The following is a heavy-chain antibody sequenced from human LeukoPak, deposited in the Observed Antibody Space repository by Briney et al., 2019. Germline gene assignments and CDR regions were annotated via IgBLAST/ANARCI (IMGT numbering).Heavy chain of an antibody. D-gene: IGHD2-15*01. Sequence: SETLSLTCTVSGGSITSYYWTWIRQPPGKGLEWIGYIYHSGTTNYNPSLKSRVTISVDTSKNQFSLKLSSVTDADTAVYYCAQKAPYSPGYSQDWGQGTLVTVSS. CDR3: AQKAPYSPGYSQD. J-gene: IGHJ1*01. CDR2: IYHSGTT. CDR1: GGSITSYY. V-gene: IGHV4-59*01.